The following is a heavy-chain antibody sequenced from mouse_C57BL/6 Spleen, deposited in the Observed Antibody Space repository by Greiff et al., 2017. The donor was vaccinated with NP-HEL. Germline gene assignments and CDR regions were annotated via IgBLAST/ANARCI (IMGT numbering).Heavy chain of an antibody. D-gene: IGHD4-1*01. CDR1: GYTFTSYW. Sequence: QVHVKQPGAELVKPGASVKMSCKASGYTFTSYWITWVKQRPGQGLEWIGDIYPGSGSTNYNEKFKSKATLTVDTSSSTAYMQLSSLTSEDSAVYYCARRELGYAMDYWGQGTSVTVSS. J-gene: IGHJ4*01. CDR3: ARRELGYAMDY. V-gene: IGHV1-55*01. CDR2: IYPGSGST.